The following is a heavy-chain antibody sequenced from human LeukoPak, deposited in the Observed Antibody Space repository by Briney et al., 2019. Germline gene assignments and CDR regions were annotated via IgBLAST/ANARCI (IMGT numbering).Heavy chain of an antibody. V-gene: IGHV4-30-4*01. CDR3: ARDRNPPSAVMTTGGYGMDV. D-gene: IGHD4-4*01. CDR1: GGSISSGDYY. J-gene: IGHJ6*02. CDR2: IYYSGST. Sequence: SQTLSLTCTVSGGSISSGDYYWSWIRQPPGKDLEWIGYIYYSGSTYYSPSLKSRVTISVDASKNQFSLKLSSVTAADTAVYYCARDRNPPSAVMTTGGYGMDVWGQGTTVTVSS.